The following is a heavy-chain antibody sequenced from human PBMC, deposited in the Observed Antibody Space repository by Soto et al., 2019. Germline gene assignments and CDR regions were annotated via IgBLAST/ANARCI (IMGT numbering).Heavy chain of an antibody. CDR1: GFTFSSYA. CDR3: AKAGLLFWHYGMDV. V-gene: IGHV3-23*01. CDR2: ISGSGGST. Sequence: GGALRLSGAASGFTFSSYAMSWVRQAPGKGLEWVSAISGSGGSTYYADSVKGRFTISRDNSKNTLYLQMNSLRAEDTAVYYCAKAGLLFWHYGMDVWGQGTTVNVSS. D-gene: IGHD2-21*02. J-gene: IGHJ6*02.